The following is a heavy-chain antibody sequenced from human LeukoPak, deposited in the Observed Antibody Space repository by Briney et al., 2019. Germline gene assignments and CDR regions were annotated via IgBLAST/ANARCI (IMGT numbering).Heavy chain of an antibody. D-gene: IGHD4-17*01. CDR2: IYTSGST. CDR3: ARTTGTSHRPYYYYYYMDV. V-gene: IGHV4-4*07. Sequence: SETLSLTCTVSGYSISSGYYWGWIRQPAGKGLEWIGRIYTSGSTNYNPSLKSRVTMSVDTSKDQFSLKLSSVTAADTAVYYCARTTGTSHRPYYYYYYMDVWGKGTTVTVSS. J-gene: IGHJ6*03. CDR1: GYSISSGYY.